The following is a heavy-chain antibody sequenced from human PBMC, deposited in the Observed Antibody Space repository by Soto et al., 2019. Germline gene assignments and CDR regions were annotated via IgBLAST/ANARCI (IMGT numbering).Heavy chain of an antibody. J-gene: IGHJ5*02. V-gene: IGHV1-8*02. CDR3: ARMATFGSLNWFDP. Sequence: ASVKVSCKASGGTFSSYAISWVLQAPGQGLEWMGWMNPGSGDTGYAQKFQGRVTMTRDISTATAYMELSSLRSDDTATYYCARMATFGSLNWFDPWGQGTLVTVS. CDR1: GGTFSSYA. CDR2: MNPGSGDT. D-gene: IGHD3-16*01.